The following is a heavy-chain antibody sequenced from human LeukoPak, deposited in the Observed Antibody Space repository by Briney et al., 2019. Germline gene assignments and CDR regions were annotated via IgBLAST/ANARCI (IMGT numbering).Heavy chain of an antibody. CDR3: ARGVVHDFWSGYLPDDAFDI. CDR1: GGTFSSYA. Sequence: AASVKVSCKASGGTFSSYAISWVRQAPGQGLEWMGRIIPIFGTANYAEKFQGRVTITTDESTSTAYMELRSLRSEDTAVYYCARGVVHDFWSGYLPDDAFDIWGQGTMVTVSS. CDR2: IIPIFGTA. D-gene: IGHD3-3*01. V-gene: IGHV1-69*05. J-gene: IGHJ3*02.